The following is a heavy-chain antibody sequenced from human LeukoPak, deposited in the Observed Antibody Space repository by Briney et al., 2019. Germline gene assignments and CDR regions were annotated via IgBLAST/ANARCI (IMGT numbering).Heavy chain of an antibody. V-gene: IGHV3-53*01. CDR1: AFPVSDYY. J-gene: IGHJ6*04. CDR3: VRDRLMDV. CDR2: IHSGGTT. Sequence: PGRSLRLSCAASAFPVSDYYMSWVRQAPGKGLESVSVIHSGGTTYYADSVKGRFTISRDNSKNTVYLQMDSLRAEDTAIYYCVRDRLMDVWGKGTTVTVSS.